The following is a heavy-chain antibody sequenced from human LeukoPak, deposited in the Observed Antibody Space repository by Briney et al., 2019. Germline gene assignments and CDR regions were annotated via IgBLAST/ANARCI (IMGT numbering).Heavy chain of an antibody. CDR2: ISSDGSNT. Sequence: GRSLRLSCAASGFTFSSYAMHWVRQAPGKGLEWVAVISSDGSNTYYADSVKGRFTLSSDSSRNTVYFQLNNLRVEDTAIYYCAKASWVSSTDAVRWGQGTLVTVSS. J-gene: IGHJ4*02. CDR3: AKASWVSSTDAVR. CDR1: GFTFSSYA. V-gene: IGHV3-30*14. D-gene: IGHD3-16*01.